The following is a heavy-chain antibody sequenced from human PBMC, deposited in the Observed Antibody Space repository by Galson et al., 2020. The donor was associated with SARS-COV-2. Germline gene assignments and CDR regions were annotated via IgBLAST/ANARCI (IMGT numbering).Heavy chain of an antibody. Sequence: ASVKVSCKASGGTFSSYAISWVRQAPGQGLEWMGGIIPIFGTANYAQKFQGRVTITTDESTRTAYMGLSSLSSEDTAVSYCARSTSGYYMRWRWGPFDYWGQGTLVTVSS. CDR2: IIPIFGTA. J-gene: IGHJ4*02. CDR1: GGTFSSYA. V-gene: IGHV1-69*05. D-gene: IGHD3-3*01. CDR3: ARSTSGYYMRWRWGPFDY.